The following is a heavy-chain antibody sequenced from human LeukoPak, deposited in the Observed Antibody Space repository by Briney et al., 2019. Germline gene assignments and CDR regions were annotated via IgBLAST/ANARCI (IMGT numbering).Heavy chain of an antibody. CDR1: GYTFTSYD. Sequence: ASVKVSCKASGYTFTSYDINWVRQATGQGLEWMGWMNPNSGNTAYVQKFQGRVTMTRNTSISTAYLELSSLRSDDTAVYYCARGLGSSSGRNYWGQGTLVTVSS. CDR3: ARGLGSSSGRNY. CDR2: MNPNSGNT. V-gene: IGHV1-8*01. D-gene: IGHD6-6*01. J-gene: IGHJ4*02.